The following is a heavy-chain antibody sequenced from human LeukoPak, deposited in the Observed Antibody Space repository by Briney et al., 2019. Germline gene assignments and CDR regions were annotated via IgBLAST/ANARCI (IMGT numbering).Heavy chain of an antibody. CDR2: IRYDGSNK. Sequence: PGGSLRLSCAASGFTFRIYGMHWVRQAPGKGLEWVAFIRYDGSNKYYADSAKGRFTISRDNSTNTLYLQMTSLTADDTAVYYCAKPSRPYYYESSGSYFDYWGQGTLVTVSS. D-gene: IGHD3-22*01. J-gene: IGHJ4*02. CDR3: AKPSRPYYYESSGSYFDY. CDR1: GFTFRIYG. V-gene: IGHV3-30*02.